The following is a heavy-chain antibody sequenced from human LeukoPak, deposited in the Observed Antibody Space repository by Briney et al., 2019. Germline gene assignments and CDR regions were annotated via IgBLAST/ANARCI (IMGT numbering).Heavy chain of an antibody. CDR1: GFTFSSYS. D-gene: IGHD1-1*01. CDR2: ISSSSRTR. CDR3: AKDWYRAFDI. Sequence: GGSLRLSCAASGFTFSSYSMNWVRQAPGKGLEWVSYISSSSRTRYYADSVKGRFTISRDNSKNTLYLQMNSLRAEDTAVYYCAKDWYRAFDIWGQGTMVTVSS. J-gene: IGHJ3*02. V-gene: IGHV3-48*01.